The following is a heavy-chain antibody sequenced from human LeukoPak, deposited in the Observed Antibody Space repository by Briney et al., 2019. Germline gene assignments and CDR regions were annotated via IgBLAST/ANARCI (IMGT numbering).Heavy chain of an antibody. CDR2: IYYSGSA. CDR3: ARVDLYSSTWRASSWFDP. V-gene: IGHV4-30-4*01. D-gene: IGHD6-13*01. J-gene: IGHJ5*02. CDR1: GGSISSGDYY. Sequence: SETLSLTCTVSGGSISSGDYYWSWIRQPPGKGLEWIGYIYYSGSAYYNPSLKSRVTISVDTSKNQFSLKLSSVTAADTAVYYCARVDLYSSTWRASSWFDPWGQGTLVTVSS.